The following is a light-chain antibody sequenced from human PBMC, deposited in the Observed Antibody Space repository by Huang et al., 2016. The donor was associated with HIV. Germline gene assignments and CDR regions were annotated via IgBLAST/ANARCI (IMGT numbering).Light chain of an antibody. J-gene: IGKJ2*01. CDR2: DAH. CDR1: QSGRNNY. Sequence: PGERATLTCGASQSGRNNYLAWYQQKPGLAPRLLIYDAHVRATGIPDRFSGSGSGTDFTLTISRLEPEDFAMYYCQQYSTSSYTFGQGTKVDI. CDR3: QQYSTSSYT. V-gene: IGKV3D-20*01.